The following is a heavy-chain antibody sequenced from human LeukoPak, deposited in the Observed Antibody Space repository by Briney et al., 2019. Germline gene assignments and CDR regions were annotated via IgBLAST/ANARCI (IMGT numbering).Heavy chain of an antibody. CDR3: ARQRGG. J-gene: IGHJ4*02. Sequence: GASVKVSCKASRYTFTHYDIIWVRQATGQGVEWMGWMNPKSGNTDYAHKFQGRVTLTRKTSISTAYTELSRLRSDDTGLFYFARQRGGWGQGTLVTVS. V-gene: IGHV1-8*01. CDR2: MNPKSGNT. CDR1: RYTFTHYD.